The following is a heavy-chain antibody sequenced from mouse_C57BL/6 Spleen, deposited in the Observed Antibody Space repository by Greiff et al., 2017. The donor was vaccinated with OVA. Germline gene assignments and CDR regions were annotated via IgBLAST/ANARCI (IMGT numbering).Heavy chain of an antibody. Sequence: VKLMESGAELARPGASVKLSCKASGYTFTSYGISWVKQRTGQGLEWIGEIYPRSGNTYYNEKFKGKATLTADKSSSTAYMELRSLTSEDSAVYFCANAGNPYWWFDVWGTGTTVTVSS. CDR2: IYPRSGNT. J-gene: IGHJ1*03. CDR3: ANAGNPYWWFDV. D-gene: IGHD2-1*01. CDR1: GYTFTSYG. V-gene: IGHV1-81*01.